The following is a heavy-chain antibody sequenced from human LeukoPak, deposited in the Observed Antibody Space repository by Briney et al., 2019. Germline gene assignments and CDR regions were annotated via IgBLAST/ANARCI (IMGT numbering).Heavy chain of an antibody. CDR2: INPNSGGT. CDR1: GYTFTGYY. D-gene: IGHD5-12*01. Sequence: ASVRVSCKASGYTFTGYYMHWVRQAPGQGLEWMGWINPNSGGTQYAQKFQGRVTMTRDTSISTAYMELSGLRSDDTAVYYCTRDHHIVTTISPGYWGQGTLVTVSS. CDR3: TRDHHIVTTISPGY. V-gene: IGHV1-2*02. J-gene: IGHJ4*02.